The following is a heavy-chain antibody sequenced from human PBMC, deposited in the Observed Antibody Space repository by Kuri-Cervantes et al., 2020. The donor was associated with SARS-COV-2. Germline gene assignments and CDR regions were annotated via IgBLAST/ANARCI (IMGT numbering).Heavy chain of an antibody. Sequence: GESLKISCAASGFTFSNAWMSWVRQAPGKGLVWVSRINSDGSSTSYADSVKGRFTISRDNAKNTLYLQMNSLRAEDTAVYYCVGGWSGSWMGYYYYYGMDVWGQGTTVTVSS. D-gene: IGHD1-26*01. V-gene: IGHV3-74*01. CDR2: INSDGSST. J-gene: IGHJ6*02. CDR3: VGGWSGSWMGYYYYYGMDV. CDR1: GFTFSNAW.